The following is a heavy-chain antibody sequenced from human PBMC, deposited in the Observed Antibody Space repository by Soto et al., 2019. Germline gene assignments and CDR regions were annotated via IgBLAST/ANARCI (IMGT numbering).Heavy chain of an antibody. CDR2: ISACNGNT. V-gene: IGHV1-18*01. CDR1: GYTITSYG. J-gene: IGHJ4*02. CDR3: ARDAAVGLFDY. Sequence: QVQLVQSGAEVKKPGASVKVSCKASGYTITSYGIRWVRKAPGQGLEWMGWISACNGNTNYAQKLQGRVTMTTDTSTSTAYMELRSLRSDDTAMYYCARDAAVGLFDYWGQGTLVTVSS. D-gene: IGHD1-26*01.